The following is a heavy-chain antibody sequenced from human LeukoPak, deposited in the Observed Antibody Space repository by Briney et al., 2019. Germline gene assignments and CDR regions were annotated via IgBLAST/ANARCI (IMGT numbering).Heavy chain of an antibody. CDR1: GGSFSAYY. V-gene: IGHV4-34*01. CDR2: INHSGST. J-gene: IGHJ5*02. CDR3: AREKNDFWSMGSFDP. D-gene: IGHD3-3*01. Sequence: SETLSLTCAVYGGSFSAYYWSWIRQPPGKGLEWIGEINHSGSTKYNPSLKSRVTISGATSKNQFSLKLRSVTAADTAVYYCAREKNDFWSMGSFDPWGQGTLVTVSS.